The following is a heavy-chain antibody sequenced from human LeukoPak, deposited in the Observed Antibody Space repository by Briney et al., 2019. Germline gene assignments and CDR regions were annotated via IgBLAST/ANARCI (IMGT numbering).Heavy chain of an antibody. CDR3: ARLYYDFWSGYYTGGYYYYYMDV. Sequence: SETLSLTCTVSGGSISSYYWSWIRQPPGKGLEWIGYIYTSGSTNYNPSLKSRVTISVDTSQNQFSLKLSSVTAADTAVYYCARLYYDFWSGYYTGGYYYYYMDVWGKGTTVTVSS. CDR1: GGSISSYY. V-gene: IGHV4-4*09. J-gene: IGHJ6*03. CDR2: IYTSGST. D-gene: IGHD3-3*01.